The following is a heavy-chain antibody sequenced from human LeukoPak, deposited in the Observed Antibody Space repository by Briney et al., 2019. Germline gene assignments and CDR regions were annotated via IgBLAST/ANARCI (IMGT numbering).Heavy chain of an antibody. CDR1: GFTFSSYA. V-gene: IGHV3-23*01. CDR2: ISGSGGST. CDR3: AKDPRGPTKYDRSDRVTFDH. J-gene: IGHJ4*02. D-gene: IGHD3-22*01. Sequence: GGSLRLSCAASGFTFSSYAMSWVRQAPGKGLEWVSAISGSGGSTYYADSVKGRFTISRDNSKNTLYLQMNSLRAEDTAVYYCAKDPRGPTKYDRSDRVTFDHWGQGTQVTVSS.